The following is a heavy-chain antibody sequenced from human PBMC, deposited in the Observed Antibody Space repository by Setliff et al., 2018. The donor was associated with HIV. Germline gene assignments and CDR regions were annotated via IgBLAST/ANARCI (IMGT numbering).Heavy chain of an antibody. Sequence: GESLKISCKASGYSFTNYWVGWVRQMPGKGLEWMGIIYPGDSETRYSTSFQGKVTISADKSISTAYLQWSTLKASDTAMYYCARPGSFGVVVYDYWGQGTLVTVSS. D-gene: IGHD3-3*01. J-gene: IGHJ4*02. CDR2: IYPGDSET. V-gene: IGHV5-51*01. CDR3: ARPGSFGVVVYDY. CDR1: GYSFTNYW.